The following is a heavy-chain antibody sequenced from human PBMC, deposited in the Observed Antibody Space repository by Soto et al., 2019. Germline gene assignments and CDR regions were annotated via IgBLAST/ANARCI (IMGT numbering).Heavy chain of an antibody. D-gene: IGHD1-1*01. CDR1: GGSISSYY. J-gene: IGHJ3*02. V-gene: IGHV4-59*08. CDR3: ARLPGIKGLERRAFDI. Sequence: SETLSLTCTVSGGSISSYYWSWIRQPPGKGLEWIGYINYRGRTNYNPSLKSRVTISVDTSKNQCSLKLSSVTAADTAVYYCARLPGIKGLERRAFDIWGQGTMVTVSS. CDR2: INYRGRT.